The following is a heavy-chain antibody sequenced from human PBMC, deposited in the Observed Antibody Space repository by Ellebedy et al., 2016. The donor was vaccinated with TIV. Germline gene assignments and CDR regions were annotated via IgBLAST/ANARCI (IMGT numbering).Heavy chain of an antibody. J-gene: IGHJ4*02. V-gene: IGHV3-21*01. Sequence: GESLKISXAASGFTFSSYSMNWVRQDPGKGLEWVSSISSSSSYIYYADSVKGRFTISRDNAKNSLYLQMNSLRAEDTAVYYCARVLEMATINTDYWGQGTLVTVSS. CDR3: ARVLEMATINTDY. D-gene: IGHD5-24*01. CDR2: ISSSSSYI. CDR1: GFTFSSYS.